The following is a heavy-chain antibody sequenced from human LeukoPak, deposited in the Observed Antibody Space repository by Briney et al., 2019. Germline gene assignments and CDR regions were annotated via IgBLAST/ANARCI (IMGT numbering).Heavy chain of an antibody. Sequence: GASVKVSCKASGYTFTSYYMHWVRQAPGQGLEWMGWINPSSGGTNYAQKFQGRVTMTRDTSISTAYMELSRLRSDDTAVYYCARDQIDDYVWGSYRPTYYFDYWGQGTLVTVSS. V-gene: IGHV1-2*02. J-gene: IGHJ4*02. CDR3: ARDQIDDYVWGSYRPTYYFDY. CDR1: GYTFTSYY. D-gene: IGHD3-16*02. CDR2: INPSSGGT.